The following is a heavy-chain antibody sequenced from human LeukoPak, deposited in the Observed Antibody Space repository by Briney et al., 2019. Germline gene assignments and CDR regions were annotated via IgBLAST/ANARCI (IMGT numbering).Heavy chain of an antibody. CDR1: GFAFSSYG. Sequence: GGSLRLSCAASGFAFSSYGMHGVRQAPGKGLEWGAVIWYDGSKKYYADSAKGRFTISRENSKNTLYLQMNSLRAEDTPVYYCARDQGAGSGCPDYWGQGALVTVSS. D-gene: IGHD6-19*01. V-gene: IGHV3-33*01. CDR3: ARDQGAGSGCPDY. CDR2: IWYDGSKK. J-gene: IGHJ4*02.